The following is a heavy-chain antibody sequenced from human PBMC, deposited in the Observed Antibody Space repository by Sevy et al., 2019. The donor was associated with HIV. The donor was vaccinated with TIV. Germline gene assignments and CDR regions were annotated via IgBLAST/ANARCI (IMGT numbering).Heavy chain of an antibody. CDR1: GFTFSSYA. V-gene: IGHV3-23*01. D-gene: IGHD3-22*01. Sequence: GGSLRLSCAASGFTFSSYAMSWVRQAPGKGLEWVSAISGSGGSTYYADSVKGRFTISRDNSKNTLYLQMNSLRAEDTAIYYCAKDLYYYDSSGYYTFDYWGQGTLVTVSS. J-gene: IGHJ4*02. CDR3: AKDLYYYDSSGYYTFDY. CDR2: ISGSGGST.